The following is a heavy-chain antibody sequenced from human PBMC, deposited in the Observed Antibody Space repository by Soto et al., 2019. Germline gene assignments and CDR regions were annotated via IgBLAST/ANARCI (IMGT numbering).Heavy chain of an antibody. Sequence: QVQLVQSGAEVKKPGASVKVSCKASGYTFTSYDINWVRQATGQGLVWMGWMNPNSGNTGYAQKFQGRVTMPRNTSMSTADMELSSLRSEDTAMYYCAREVGSRIDYWGQGTLVTVSS. D-gene: IGHD6-13*01. J-gene: IGHJ4*02. CDR3: AREVGSRIDY. CDR2: MNPNSGNT. V-gene: IGHV1-8*01. CDR1: GYTFTSYD.